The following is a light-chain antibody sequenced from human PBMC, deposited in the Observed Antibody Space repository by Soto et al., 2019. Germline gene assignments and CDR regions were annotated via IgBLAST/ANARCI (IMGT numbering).Light chain of an antibody. CDR2: GAS. V-gene: IGKV1-9*01. Sequence: DIQLTQSPSFLSASVGDRVTITCRASQGISSYLAWYQQPPGKAPKLLIYGASTLQRGVSSRFSGSGSGTEFTLTISSLQPEDCATYYCQHRNTSPRTFGQGTKLEIK. CDR3: QHRNTSPRT. J-gene: IGKJ2*02. CDR1: QGISSY.